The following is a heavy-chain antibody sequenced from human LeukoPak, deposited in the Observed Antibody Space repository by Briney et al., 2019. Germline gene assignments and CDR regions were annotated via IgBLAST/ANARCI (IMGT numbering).Heavy chain of an antibody. CDR1: GYTFTGYY. CDR3: ARPIAAAAGWFDP. V-gene: IGHV1-2*02. CDR2: INPNSGGT. J-gene: IGHJ5*02. D-gene: IGHD6-13*01. Sequence: ASVKVSCTASGYTFTGYYMHWVRQAPGQGLEWMGWINPNSGGTNYAQKFQGRVTMTRDTSISTAYMELSRLRSDDTAVYYCARPIAAAAGWFDPWGQGTLVTVSS.